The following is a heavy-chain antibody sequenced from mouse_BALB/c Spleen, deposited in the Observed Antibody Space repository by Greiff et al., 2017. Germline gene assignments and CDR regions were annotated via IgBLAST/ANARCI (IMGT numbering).Heavy chain of an antibody. D-gene: IGHD2-4*01. Sequence: QVQLKESGPGLVQPSQSLSITCTVSGFSLTSYGVHWVRQSPGKGLEWLGVIWSGGSTDYNAAFISRLSISKDNSKSQVFFKMNSLQANDTAIYYCARIGITTGYAMDYWGQGTSVTVSS. CDR1: GFSLTSYG. CDR3: ARIGITTGYAMDY. CDR2: IWSGGST. V-gene: IGHV2-2*02. J-gene: IGHJ4*01.